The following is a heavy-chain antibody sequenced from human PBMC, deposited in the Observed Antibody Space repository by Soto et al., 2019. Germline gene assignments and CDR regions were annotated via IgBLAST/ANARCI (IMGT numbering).Heavy chain of an antibody. Sequence: GGSLRLSCAASGFTFSNAWMSWVRQAPGKGLEWVGRIKSKTDGGTTDYAAPVKGRFTISRDDSKNKLYLQMNSLKTEDTAVYYCTTGKHYPGDPFDYWGQGTLVTVSS. CDR3: TTGKHYPGDPFDY. J-gene: IGHJ4*02. CDR1: GFTFSNAW. D-gene: IGHD1-26*01. V-gene: IGHV3-15*01. CDR2: IKSKTDGGTT.